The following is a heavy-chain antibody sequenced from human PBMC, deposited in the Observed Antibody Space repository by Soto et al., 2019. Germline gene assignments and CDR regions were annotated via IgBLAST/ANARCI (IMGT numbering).Heavy chain of an antibody. J-gene: IGHJ6*02. Sequence: EVQLVESGGGLVQPGGSLRLSCAASGFTFSSYWIQWVRQAPGKGLVWVSRINGDGSVSDYADSVKGRFTISRDNTKNTLYLQMSSLRAEDEAVYYCARGASFSTMDVWGQGTTVPVSS. D-gene: IGHD2-2*01. V-gene: IGHV3-74*01. CDR1: GFTFSSYW. CDR3: ARGASFSTMDV. CDR2: INGDGSVS.